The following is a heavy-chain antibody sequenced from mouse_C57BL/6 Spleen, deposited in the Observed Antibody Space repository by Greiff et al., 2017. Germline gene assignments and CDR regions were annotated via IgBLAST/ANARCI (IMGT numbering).Heavy chain of an antibody. CDR1: GYAFTNYL. CDR2: INPGSGST. Sequence: VQLQQSGAELVRPGTSVKMSCKASGYAFTNYLIEWVKQRPGQGLEWIGVINPGSGSTNYNEKFKGKATLTADKSSSTAYMQLSSLTSEDSAVYFCARGYYSKRYGDVWGTGPTVTVSS. J-gene: IGHJ1*03. D-gene: IGHD2-5*01. CDR3: ARGYYSKRYGDV. V-gene: IGHV1-54*01.